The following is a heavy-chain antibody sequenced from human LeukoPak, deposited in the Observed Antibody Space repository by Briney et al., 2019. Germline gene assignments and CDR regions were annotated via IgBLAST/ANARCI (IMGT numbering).Heavy chain of an antibody. D-gene: IGHD2-15*01. CDR3: AKVRYCSGVNCYPDDN. V-gene: IGHV3-30*02. CDR2: IRYDGNNK. CDR1: GFTFSDYS. Sequence: GGSLRLSCAASGFTFSDYSMHWVRQAPGKGLNWVAFIRYDGNNKYYADSVKGRFTISRDNSKDMLYLEMNSLSTEDTAVYYCAKVRYCSGVNCYPDDNWGQGTLVTVSS. J-gene: IGHJ4*02.